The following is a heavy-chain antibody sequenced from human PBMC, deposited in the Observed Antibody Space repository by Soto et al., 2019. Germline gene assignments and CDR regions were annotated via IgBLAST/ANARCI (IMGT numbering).Heavy chain of an antibody. CDR2: IYYSGST. CDR1: GGSISSSSYY. V-gene: IGHV4-39*01. Sequence: LSLTCTVSGGSISSSSYYWGWIRQPPGKGLEWIGSIYYSGSTYYNPSLKSRVTISVDTSKNQFSLKLSSVTAADTAVYYCARLGGWYVIDYWGQGTLVTVSS. CDR3: ARLGGWYVIDY. D-gene: IGHD6-19*01. J-gene: IGHJ4*02.